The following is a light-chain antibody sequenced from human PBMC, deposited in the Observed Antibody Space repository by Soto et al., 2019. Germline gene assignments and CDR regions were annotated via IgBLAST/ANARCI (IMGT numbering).Light chain of an antibody. CDR3: TSYTVSTTVI. CDR2: EVS. J-gene: IGLJ2*01. Sequence: QSALTQPASVSGSPGQSITISGTGTNSDIGGFPYVSWYQQHPGKAPKLMIYEVSNRPSGVSNRFSGYKSGNTASLTISGLQAEDEADYYCTSYTVSTTVIFGGGTQLTVL. CDR1: NSDIGGFPY. V-gene: IGLV2-14*01.